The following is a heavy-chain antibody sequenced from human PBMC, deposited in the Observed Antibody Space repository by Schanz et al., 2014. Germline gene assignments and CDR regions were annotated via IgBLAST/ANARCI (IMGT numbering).Heavy chain of an antibody. J-gene: IGHJ4*02. V-gene: IGHV3-30*19. CDR2: ISYDGSNK. Sequence: QAQLMESGGGVVQPGTSLILSCSVSGFSLNTYGIHWFRQPAGKGLEWVAVISYDGSNKYYADSVKGRFTISRDNSKNTLYLQMNTLRAGDTAVYYCARVHHYDPSGWGYFDYWGQGALVTVSS. CDR1: GFSLNTYG. CDR3: ARVHHYDPSGWGYFDY. D-gene: IGHD3-22*01.